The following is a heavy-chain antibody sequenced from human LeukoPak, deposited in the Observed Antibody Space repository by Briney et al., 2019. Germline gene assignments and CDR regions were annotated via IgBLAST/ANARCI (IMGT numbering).Heavy chain of an antibody. Sequence: ASVKVSCKASGYTSTSYYMHWVRQAPGQGLEWMGIINPSGGSTSYAQKFQGRVTMTRDTSTSTVYMELSSLRSEDTAVYYCARGGYSYGRYYYYMDVWGKGTTVTVSS. CDR2: INPSGGST. D-gene: IGHD5-18*01. CDR3: ARGGYSYGRYYYYMDV. CDR1: GYTSTSYY. V-gene: IGHV1-46*01. J-gene: IGHJ6*03.